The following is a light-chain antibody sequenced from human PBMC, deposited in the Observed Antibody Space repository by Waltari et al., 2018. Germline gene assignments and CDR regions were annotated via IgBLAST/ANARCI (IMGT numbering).Light chain of an antibody. J-gene: IGLJ3*02. CDR3: GTWDNSLSGGV. Sequence: QSVLTQPPSVSAAPGQKVTISCPGRSSHLGQNSVPWYQQLPGTAPTLLIYAKNELPSGIPARFSGSKSGTSATLGITGLQTGDEADYYCGTWDNSLSGGVFGGGTKLTVL. V-gene: IGLV1-51*01. CDR2: AKN. CDR1: SSHLGQNS.